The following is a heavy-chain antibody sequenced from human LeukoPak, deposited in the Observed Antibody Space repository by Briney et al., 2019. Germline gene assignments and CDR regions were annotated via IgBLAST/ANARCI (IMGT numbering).Heavy chain of an antibody. CDR2: IIPILGIA. Sequence: SVKVSCKASGGTFSSYAISWVRQAPGQGLEWMGRIIPILGIANYAQKFQGRVTITADKSTSTAYMELSSLRSEDTAVYYCARLSGFTMVRTRPDYWGQGTLVTVSS. CDR1: GGTFSSYA. D-gene: IGHD3-10*01. J-gene: IGHJ4*02. CDR3: ARLSGFTMVRTRPDY. V-gene: IGHV1-69*04.